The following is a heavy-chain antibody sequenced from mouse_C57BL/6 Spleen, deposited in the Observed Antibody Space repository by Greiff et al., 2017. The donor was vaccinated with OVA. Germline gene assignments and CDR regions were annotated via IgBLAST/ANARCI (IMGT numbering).Heavy chain of an antibody. CDR3: ARGGFYYGSYWYFDV. J-gene: IGHJ1*03. V-gene: IGHV1-26*01. D-gene: IGHD1-1*01. CDR2: INPNNGGT. CDR1: LFSFPDYF. Sequence: VQLPQSVPVLLTPGASVTISCPASLFSFPDYFLNWLLHSHGNFLSWIGDINPNNGGTCSNQKFKGKATLTVDKSSSTAYMELRSLTSEDSAVYYCARGGFYYGSYWYFDVWGTGTTVTVSS.